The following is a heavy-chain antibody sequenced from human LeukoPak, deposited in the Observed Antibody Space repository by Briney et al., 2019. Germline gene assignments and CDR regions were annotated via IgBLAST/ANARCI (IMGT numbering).Heavy chain of an antibody. CDR3: ARSRGAGPGAYFDY. V-gene: IGHV3-21*05. J-gene: IGHJ4*02. CDR1: GFTLSSNS. CDR2: ISNSGSYT. D-gene: IGHD6-19*01. Sequence: GSLRLSCAASGFTLSSNSMNWVRQAPGTGLEWVSYISNSGSYTNYADSVKGRFTISRDNAKNSLYLQMNSLRAEDTAVYYCARSRGAGPGAYFDYWGQGTLITVSS.